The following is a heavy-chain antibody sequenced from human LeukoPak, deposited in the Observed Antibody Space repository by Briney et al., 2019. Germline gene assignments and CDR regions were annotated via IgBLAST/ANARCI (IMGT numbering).Heavy chain of an antibody. CDR3: ARDGYYDFWSGYYSHYYYYMDA. J-gene: IGHJ6*03. Sequence: PGGSLRLSCAASGFTFSDYYMSWIRQAPGKGLEWVSYISSSGSTIYYADSVKGRFTISRDNAKNSLYLQMNSLRAEDTAVYYCARDGYYDFWSGYYSHYYYYMDAWGKGTTVTVSS. D-gene: IGHD3-3*01. CDR2: ISSSGSTI. V-gene: IGHV3-11*04. CDR1: GFTFSDYY.